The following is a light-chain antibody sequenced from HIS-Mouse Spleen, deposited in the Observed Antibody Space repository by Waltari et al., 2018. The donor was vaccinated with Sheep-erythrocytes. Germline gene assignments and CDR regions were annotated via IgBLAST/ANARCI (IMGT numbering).Light chain of an antibody. CDR2: EDN. V-gene: IGLV6-57*02. CDR1: RGSLASNH. J-gene: IGLJ2*01. Sequence: NFMLTQPHSVSESPGKTVTISCTGSRGSLASNHVQWYQQRPGSAPTTVIYEDNQRPSGVPDRFSGSIDSSSNSASLTISGLKTEDEADYYCQSYDSSNHVVFGGGTKLTVL. CDR3: QSYDSSNHVV.